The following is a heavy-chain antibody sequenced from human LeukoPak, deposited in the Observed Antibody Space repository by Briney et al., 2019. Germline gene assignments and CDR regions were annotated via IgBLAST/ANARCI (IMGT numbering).Heavy chain of an antibody. D-gene: IGHD3-10*01. CDR3: ARGASGVRGVVDY. CDR2: IHYSGST. Sequence: SQTLSLTCTVSGGSISSGGYYWSWIRQHPGKGLEWIGYIHYSGSTYYNPSPKSRVTISVDTSKNQFSLKLSSVTAADTAVYYCARGASGVRGVVDYWGQGTLVTVSS. CDR1: GGSISSGGYY. J-gene: IGHJ4*02. V-gene: IGHV4-31*03.